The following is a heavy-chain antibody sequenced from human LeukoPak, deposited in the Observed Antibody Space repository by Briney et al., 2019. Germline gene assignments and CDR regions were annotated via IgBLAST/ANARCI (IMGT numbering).Heavy chain of an antibody. CDR3: TTDIEPYSYGRPPPYYYYYGMDV. CDR2: IRSKAYGGTT. D-gene: IGHD5-18*01. Sequence: SGGSLRLSCTASGFTFGDYAMSWFRQAPGKGLEWVGFIRSKAYGGTTEYAASVKGRFTISRDDSKSIAYLQMNSLKTEDTAVYYCTTDIEPYSYGRPPPYYYYYGMDVWGQGTTVTVSS. CDR1: GFTFGDYA. J-gene: IGHJ6*02. V-gene: IGHV3-49*03.